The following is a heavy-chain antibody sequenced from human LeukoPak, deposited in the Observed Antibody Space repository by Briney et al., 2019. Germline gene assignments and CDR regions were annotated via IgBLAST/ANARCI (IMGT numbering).Heavy chain of an antibody. CDR2: INHSGST. CDR3: ARVGRGRGYSSGKWYFDY. Sequence: KSSETLSLTCAVYGGSFSGYYWSWIRQPPGKGLEWIGEINHSGSTNYNPSLKSRVTISVDTSKNQFSLKLSSVTAADTAVYYCARVGRGRGYSSGKWYFDYWGQGTLVTVSS. CDR1: GGSFSGYY. V-gene: IGHV4-34*01. J-gene: IGHJ4*02. D-gene: IGHD5-18*01.